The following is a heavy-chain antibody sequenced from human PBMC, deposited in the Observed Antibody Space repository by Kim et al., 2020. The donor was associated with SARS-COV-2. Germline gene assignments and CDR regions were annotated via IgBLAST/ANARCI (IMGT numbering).Heavy chain of an antibody. V-gene: IGHV3-23*01. Sequence: GGSLRLSCAASGFTFSSYAMSWVRQAPGKGLEWVSAISGSGGSTYYADSVKGRFTISRDNSKNTLYLQMNSLRAEDTAVYYCAKDRTSGVDTAMPYYFDYWGQGTLVTVSS. D-gene: IGHD5-18*01. CDR1: GFTFSSYA. CDR3: AKDRTSGVDTAMPYYFDY. J-gene: IGHJ4*02. CDR2: ISGSGGST.